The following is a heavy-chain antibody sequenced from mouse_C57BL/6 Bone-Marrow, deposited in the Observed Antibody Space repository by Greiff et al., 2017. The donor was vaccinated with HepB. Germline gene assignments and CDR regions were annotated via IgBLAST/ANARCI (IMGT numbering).Heavy chain of an antibody. CDR3: ARPYYYGSRSFDY. J-gene: IGHJ2*01. D-gene: IGHD1-1*01. Sequence: VQLQQPGAELVKPGASVKLSCKASGYTFTSYWMHWVKQRPGQGLEWIGMIHPNSGSTNYNEKFKSKATLTVDKSSSPAYMQLSSLTSEDSAVYYCARPYYYGSRSFDYWGQGTTLTVSS. CDR2: IHPNSGST. V-gene: IGHV1-64*01. CDR1: GYTFTSYW.